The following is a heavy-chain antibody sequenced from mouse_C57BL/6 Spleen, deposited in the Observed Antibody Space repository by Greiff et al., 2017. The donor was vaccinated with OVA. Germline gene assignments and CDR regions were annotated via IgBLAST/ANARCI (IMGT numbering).Heavy chain of an antibody. J-gene: IGHJ3*01. CDR1: GFSLSTSGLG. Sequence: QVTLKVSGPGLLQSSQTLSLPCSFSGFSLSTSGLGVSWIRQPSGKGLEWLAHIYWDDDKRYNPSLNSRLTISKDTSRNQVFLMITSVDTANTATYYCARPFYYDYEYAYWCQRTLVTVSA. CDR2: IYWDDDK. V-gene: IGHV8-12*01. D-gene: IGHD2-4*01. CDR3: ARPFYYDYEYAY.